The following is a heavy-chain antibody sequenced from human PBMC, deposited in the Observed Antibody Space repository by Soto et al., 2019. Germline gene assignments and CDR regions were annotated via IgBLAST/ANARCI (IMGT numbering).Heavy chain of an antibody. V-gene: IGHV1-69*04. CDR1: GGTFSSYT. Sequence: GASVKVSCKASGGTFSSYTISWVRQAPGQGLEWMGRIIPILGIANYAQKFQGRVTITADKSTSTAYMELSSLRSEDTAFYYCAREGALLFGGNSDYYSTMDVWGQGTTVTVSS. CDR2: IIPILGIA. D-gene: IGHD2-21*02. CDR3: AREGALLFGGNSDYYSTMDV. J-gene: IGHJ6*02.